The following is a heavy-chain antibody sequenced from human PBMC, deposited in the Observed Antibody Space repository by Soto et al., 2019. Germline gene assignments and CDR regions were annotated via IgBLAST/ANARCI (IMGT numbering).Heavy chain of an antibody. CDR1: GYTFTSYG. J-gene: IGHJ6*02. CDR2: ISAYNGNT. CDR3: ARDRDYGDYVGYCYYGVDV. V-gene: IGHV1-18*01. Sequence: QVQLVQSGAEVKKPGASVKVSCKASGYTFTSYGITWVRQAPGQGLEWMGWISAYNGNTNYAQKLQGRVTMTTDTSKSTAYVELRSLRSDDTAVYYWARDRDYGDYVGYCYYGVDVWGQGTTVSVSS. D-gene: IGHD4-17*01.